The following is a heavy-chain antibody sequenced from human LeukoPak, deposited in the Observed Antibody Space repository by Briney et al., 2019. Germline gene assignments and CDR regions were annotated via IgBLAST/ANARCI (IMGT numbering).Heavy chain of an antibody. CDR2: IHPSDFET. CDR1: GHNFASYW. J-gene: IGHJ4*02. CDR3: ARRGYSGYTPLYD. D-gene: IGHD5-12*01. V-gene: IGHV5-51*01. Sequence: GESLKISCKSSGHNFASYWIAWVRQMPGRGLEWMGIIHPSDFETRYSPSFQGQVTISADNSLSTAYLQWSSLKASDTAMYYCARRGYSGYTPLYDWGQGTLVTVSS.